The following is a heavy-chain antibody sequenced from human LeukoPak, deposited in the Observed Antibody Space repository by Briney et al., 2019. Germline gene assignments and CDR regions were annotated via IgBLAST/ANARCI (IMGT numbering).Heavy chain of an antibody. CDR2: ISSSSSYI. D-gene: IGHD2-2*01. Sequence: GGSLRLSCAASGFTFSDYNMNWVRQAPGKGLEWVSSISSSSSYIYYADSVKGRFTISRDNAKNSLYLQMNSLRAEDTAVYCCARRRGYCSSTSCPGSWFDPWGQGTLVTVSS. CDR3: ARRRGYCSSTSCPGSWFDP. V-gene: IGHV3-21*01. CDR1: GFTFSDYN. J-gene: IGHJ5*02.